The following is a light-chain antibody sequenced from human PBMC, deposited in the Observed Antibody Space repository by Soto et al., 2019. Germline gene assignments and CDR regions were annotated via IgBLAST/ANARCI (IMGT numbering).Light chain of an antibody. CDR3: QQRSNWPLWA. CDR2: DAS. V-gene: IGKV3-11*01. J-gene: IGKJ1*01. Sequence: EIVLTQSPATLSLSPGERATLSCRASQSVSSYLAWYQQKPGQAPRLLIYDASNRATGIPARFSGSGSGTDFTRTIGSLEPEDFSVYDCQQRSNWPLWAFGQGTKVEIK. CDR1: QSVSSY.